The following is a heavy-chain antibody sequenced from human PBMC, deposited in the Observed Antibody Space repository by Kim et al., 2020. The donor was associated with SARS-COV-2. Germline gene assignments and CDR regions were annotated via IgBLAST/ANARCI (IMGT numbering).Heavy chain of an antibody. Sequence: ASVKVSCKVSGYTLTELSMHWVRQAPGKGLEWMGGFDPEDGETIYAQKFQGRVTMTEDTSTDTAYMELSSLRSEDTAVYYCAPENILGELSLGVWSRWFDPWGQGTLVTVSS. CDR3: APENILGELSLGVWSRWFDP. V-gene: IGHV1-24*01. CDR2: FDPEDGET. D-gene: IGHD3-16*02. CDR1: GYTLTELS. J-gene: IGHJ5*02.